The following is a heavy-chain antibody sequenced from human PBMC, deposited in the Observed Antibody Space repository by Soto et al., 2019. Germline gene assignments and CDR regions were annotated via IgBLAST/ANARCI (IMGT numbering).Heavy chain of an antibody. CDR2: LSWDGDK. D-gene: IGHD1-7*01. CDR1: GFSLGTSGDG. CDR3: AHRKRTITVATYFDY. Sequence: QITLRESGPTLVKPTQTLTLTCTFSGFSLGTSGDGVGWIRQPPRKALEGLATLSWDGDKRYSPSLRSRLTTSKDTSESQVVLTMTNMDAADTATYFCAHRKRTITVATYFDYWGLGSLVTVSS. J-gene: IGHJ4*02. V-gene: IGHV2-5*02.